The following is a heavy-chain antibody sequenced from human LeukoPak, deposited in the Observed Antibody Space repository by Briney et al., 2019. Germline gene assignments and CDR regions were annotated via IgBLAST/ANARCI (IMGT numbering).Heavy chain of an antibody. J-gene: IGHJ4*02. Sequence: GGSLRLSCAASGFTFSSYAMHWVRQAPGKGLEWVAFISYDGRNKYYADSVKGRFTISRDNSKNMLYLQMNSLRAEDTAMYYCARGRYGSGSYYNFDYYFDYWGQGTLVTVSS. CDR1: GFTFSSYA. V-gene: IGHV3-30-3*01. D-gene: IGHD3-10*01. CDR3: ARGRYGSGSYYNFDYYFDY. CDR2: ISYDGRNK.